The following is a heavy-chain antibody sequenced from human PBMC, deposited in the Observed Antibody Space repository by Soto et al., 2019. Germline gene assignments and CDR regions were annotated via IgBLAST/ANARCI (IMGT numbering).Heavy chain of an antibody. J-gene: IGHJ3*02. CDR2: IIPMLAIT. Sequence: QVQLVQSGAEVKKPGSSVKLSCKASGGTFNVYTIIWVRQAPGQGLEWMGRIIPMLAITNYAQRFQGRVTLTSDTSTTTAYMELSSLTSEDTAVYYCALGSWSGETVDIWGQGTLVTVSS. CDR1: GGTFNVYT. D-gene: IGHD6-13*01. V-gene: IGHV1-69*02. CDR3: ALGSWSGETVDI.